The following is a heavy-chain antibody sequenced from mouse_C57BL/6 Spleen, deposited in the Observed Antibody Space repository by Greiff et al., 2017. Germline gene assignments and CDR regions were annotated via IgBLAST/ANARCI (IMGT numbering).Heavy chain of an antibody. D-gene: IGHD1-1*01. CDR3: ARHEWDYYGSSFFDY. CDR1: GYTFTEYT. J-gene: IGHJ2*01. Sequence: LVEPGASVKLSCKASGYTFTEYTIHWVKQRSGQGLEWIGWFYPGSGSIKYNEKFKHKATLTADKSSSTVYMELSRLTSEDSAVYFCARHEWDYYGSSFFDYWGQGTTLTVSS. CDR2: FYPGSGSI. V-gene: IGHV1-62-2*01.